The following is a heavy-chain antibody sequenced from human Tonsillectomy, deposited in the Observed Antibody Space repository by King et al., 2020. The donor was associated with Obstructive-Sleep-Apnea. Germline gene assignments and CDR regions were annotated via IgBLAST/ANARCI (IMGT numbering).Heavy chain of an antibody. CDR2: ISWNRGSI. Sequence: VQLVESGGGLVQPGRSLRLSCAASGFTFDNYAVHWVRQAPGKGLEWVSGISWNRGSIRYAGSVKGRFTISGDNAKNSLYLQMNSLRAEDTALYYCAKEGAVAGAYFDFWGQGTLVTVSS. CDR1: GFTFDNYA. J-gene: IGHJ4*02. V-gene: IGHV3-9*01. CDR3: AKEGAVAGAYFDF. D-gene: IGHD6-13*01.